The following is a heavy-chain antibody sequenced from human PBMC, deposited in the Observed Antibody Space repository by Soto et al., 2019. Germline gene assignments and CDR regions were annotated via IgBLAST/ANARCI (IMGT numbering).Heavy chain of an antibody. CDR1: GFTFSSYG. CDR3: AKDYDFWSGYLLTGNAFDY. J-gene: IGHJ4*02. D-gene: IGHD3-3*01. V-gene: IGHV3-33*06. CDR2: IWYDGSNK. Sequence: GGSLRLSCAASGFTFSSYGMHWVRQAPGKGLEWVAVIWYDGSNKYYADSVKGRFTISRDNSKNTLYLQMNSLRAEDTAVYYCAKDYDFWSGYLLTGNAFDYWGQGTLVTVSS.